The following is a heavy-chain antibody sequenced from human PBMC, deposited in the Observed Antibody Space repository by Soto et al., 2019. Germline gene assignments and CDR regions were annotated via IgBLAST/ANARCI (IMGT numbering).Heavy chain of an antibody. Sequence: SETLSLTCTVSGGSLGSYYWSWIRQPPGKGLEWIGEINHSGSTNYNPSLKSRVTISVDTSKNQFSLTLSSVTPADTAVYYCARERPYCSNGICYTHDAFDIWGQGTMVTVSS. D-gene: IGHD2-8*01. J-gene: IGHJ3*02. CDR2: INHSGST. CDR1: GGSLGSYY. CDR3: ARERPYCSNGICYTHDAFDI. V-gene: IGHV4-34*01.